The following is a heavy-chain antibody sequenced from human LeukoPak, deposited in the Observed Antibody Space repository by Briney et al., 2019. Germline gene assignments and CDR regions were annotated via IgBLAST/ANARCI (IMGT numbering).Heavy chain of an antibody. D-gene: IGHD3-10*01. J-gene: IGHJ5*02. CDR2: IKEDGSEI. V-gene: IGHV3-7*01. CDR1: GFPFSTYW. CDR3: VKDHSGSYYPNWFDP. Sequence: GGSLRLSCAASGFPFSTYWMNWVRQAPGKGLEWVANIKEDGSEIHYVDSVKGRFTVSRDNSKNTLYLQMNSLRAEDTAVYYCVKDHSGSYYPNWFDPWSQGTRVTVSS.